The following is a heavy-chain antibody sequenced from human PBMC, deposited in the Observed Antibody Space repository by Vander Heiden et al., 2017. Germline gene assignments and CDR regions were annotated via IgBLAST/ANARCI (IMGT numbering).Heavy chain of an antibody. Sequence: QVQLQESGPGLVKPSQTLSLTCTVSGGSISRGGYYWSWIRQHPGKGLEWIGYIYYSGSTYYNPSLKSRVTISVDTSKNQFSLKLSSVTAADTAVYYCARVAIAAAGTEIYYYYYGMDVWGQGTTVTVSS. CDR2: IYYSGST. J-gene: IGHJ6*02. D-gene: IGHD6-13*01. CDR3: ARVAIAAAGTEIYYYYYGMDV. V-gene: IGHV4-31*03. CDR1: GGSISRGGYY.